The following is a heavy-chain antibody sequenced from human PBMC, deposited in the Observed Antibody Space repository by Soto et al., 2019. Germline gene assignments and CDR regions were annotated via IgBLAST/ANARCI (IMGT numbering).Heavy chain of an antibody. J-gene: IGHJ6*02. Sequence: QLQLQESGPGLVKPSETLSLTCTVSGGSISSGPYSWGWIRQPPGKGLEWIGIFYYSGSTHYNPSLESRLTLSVDTSKNQFSLKVSSRTAADTAVYYCASLRGYCTNSGCHGDYAMDVWGQGTTVTVS. D-gene: IGHD2-8*01. CDR3: ASLRGYCTNSGCHGDYAMDV. CDR1: GGSISSGPYS. V-gene: IGHV4-39*01. CDR2: FYYSGST.